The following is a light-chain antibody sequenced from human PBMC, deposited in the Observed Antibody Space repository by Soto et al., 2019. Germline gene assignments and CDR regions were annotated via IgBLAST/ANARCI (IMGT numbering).Light chain of an antibody. CDR2: GAS. CDR3: QQYHNWPT. Sequence: EIVMTQSPATLSVSPGERAALSCRASQSVSSYLAWYQQKPGQAPRLLIYGASTRATGIPARFSGSGSGTEFTLTISSLQSEDFAVYYCQQYHNWPTFGQGTKVDIK. V-gene: IGKV3-15*01. CDR1: QSVSSY. J-gene: IGKJ1*01.